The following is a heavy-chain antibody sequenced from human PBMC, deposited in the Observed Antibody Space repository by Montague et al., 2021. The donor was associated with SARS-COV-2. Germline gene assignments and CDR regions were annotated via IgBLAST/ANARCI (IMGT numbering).Heavy chain of an antibody. CDR3: ARSPYRTTYLNGMDV. D-gene: IGHD1-14*01. CDR1: GGSISSSNW. CDR2: IYTLGST. Sequence: SETLSLTCAVSGGSISSSNWWSWVRQPAGKGLEWIGYIYTLGSTSYNPSLKSRVTISMDTSKNQLSLKLSSVTAADTAVYFCARSPYRTTYLNGMDVWGQGTTVTVSS. J-gene: IGHJ6*02. V-gene: IGHV4-4*02.